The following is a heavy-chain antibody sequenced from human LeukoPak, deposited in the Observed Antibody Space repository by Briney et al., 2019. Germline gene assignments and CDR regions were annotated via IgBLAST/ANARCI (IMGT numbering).Heavy chain of an antibody. Sequence: GGSLRLSCAASGFTLNHYVMTWVRQAPGKGPEWISAISESSSSIYYADSVKGRFTIPRDNSKNTLYLEMNSLRAEDTAIYYCAKGGQSYYTYYYMDVWGKGTPVSVSS. CDR1: GFTLNHYV. J-gene: IGHJ6*03. D-gene: IGHD3-16*01. V-gene: IGHV3-23*01. CDR3: AKGGQSYYTYYYMDV. CDR2: ISESSSSI.